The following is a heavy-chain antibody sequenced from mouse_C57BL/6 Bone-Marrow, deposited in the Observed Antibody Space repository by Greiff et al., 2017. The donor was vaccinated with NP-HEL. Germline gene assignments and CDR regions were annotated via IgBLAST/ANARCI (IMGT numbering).Heavy chain of an antibody. J-gene: IGHJ1*03. CDR2: IYPGSGNT. CDR1: GYTFTDYY. D-gene: IGHD2-5*01. Sequence: QVHVKQSGAELVRPGASVKLSCKASGYTFTDYYINWVKQRPGQGLEWIARIYPGSGNTYYNEKFKGKDTLTAEKSSSTAYMQLSSLTSEHSAVYFCARPYSSKDWYFDVWGTGTTVTVSS. V-gene: IGHV1-76*01. CDR3: ARPYSSKDWYFDV.